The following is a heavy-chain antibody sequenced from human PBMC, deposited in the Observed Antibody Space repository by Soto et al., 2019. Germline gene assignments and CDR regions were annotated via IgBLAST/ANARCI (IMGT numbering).Heavy chain of an antibody. Sequence: QVQLVESGGGVVQPGRSLRLSCAASGFTFSSYGMHWARQAPGKGLEWVAVIWYDGSNKYYADSVKGRFTISRDNSKNTLYLQMNSLRAEDTAVYYCARDRGTGFDYWGQGTLVTVSS. D-gene: IGHD3-10*01. CDR3: ARDRGTGFDY. CDR2: IWYDGSNK. CDR1: GFTFSSYG. J-gene: IGHJ4*02. V-gene: IGHV3-33*01.